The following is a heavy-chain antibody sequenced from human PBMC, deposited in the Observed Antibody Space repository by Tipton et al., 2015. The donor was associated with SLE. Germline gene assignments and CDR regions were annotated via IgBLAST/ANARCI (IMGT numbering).Heavy chain of an antibody. CDR2: ISGSGGST. D-gene: IGHD3-10*01. J-gene: IGHJ4*02. V-gene: IGHV3-23*01. CDR3: ARGPGAFDY. CDR1: GFTFSSYA. Sequence: SLRLSCAASGFTFSSYAMSWVRQAPGKGLEWVSAISGSGGSTYYADSVKGRFTISRANSKNTLYLQMNSLRVEDTAVYYCARGPGAFDYWGQGTLVTISS.